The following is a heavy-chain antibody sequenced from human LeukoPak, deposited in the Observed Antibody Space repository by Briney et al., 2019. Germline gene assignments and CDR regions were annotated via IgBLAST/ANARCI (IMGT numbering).Heavy chain of an antibody. Sequence: SETLSLTCTVSGGPISTYYWSWIRQPPGKGLEWIGYIYYTGSTNYNPALKSRVTISVDTSKNQFSLKLSSVTAADTAVYYCARVEDSGYDYRGRFDPWGQGTLVTVSS. CDR2: IYYTGST. CDR1: GGPISTYY. V-gene: IGHV4-59*12. D-gene: IGHD5-12*01. CDR3: ARVEDSGYDYRGRFDP. J-gene: IGHJ5*02.